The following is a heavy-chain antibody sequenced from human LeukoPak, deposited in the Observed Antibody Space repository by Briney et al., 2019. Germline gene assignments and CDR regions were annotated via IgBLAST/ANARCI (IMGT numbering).Heavy chain of an antibody. V-gene: IGHV3-23*01. CDR1: GFTFSSYA. J-gene: IGHJ4*02. D-gene: IGHD3-10*01. CDR3: AKVYTMVEGVTDFDY. Sequence: GGSLRLSCAASGFTFSSYAVSWVRQAPGKGLEWVSAISGSGGSTYYADSVKGRFTISRDNSKNTLYLQMNSLRAEDTAVYYCAKVYTMVEGVTDFDYWGQGTLVTVSS. CDR2: ISGSGGST.